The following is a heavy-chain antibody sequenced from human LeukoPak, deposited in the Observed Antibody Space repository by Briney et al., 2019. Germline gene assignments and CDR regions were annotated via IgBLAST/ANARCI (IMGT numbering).Heavy chain of an antibody. V-gene: IGHV1-18*01. Sequence: ASVTVSFTASGYTFTIYGISWVRQAPGQGLEWMGWISAYNGNTNYAQKLQGKVTMTTDTSTSTAYMELRSLRSDDTAVYYCARGKSPPWLVLDYWGQGTLVTVSS. CDR2: ISAYNGNT. D-gene: IGHD6-19*01. CDR3: ARGKSPPWLVLDY. CDR1: GYTFTIYG. J-gene: IGHJ4*02.